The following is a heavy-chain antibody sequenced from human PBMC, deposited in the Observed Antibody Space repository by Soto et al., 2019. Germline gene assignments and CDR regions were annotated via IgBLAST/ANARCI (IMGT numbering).Heavy chain of an antibody. J-gene: IGHJ6*02. CDR2: INPQTGGT. CDR3: ARERYQVISDGMDV. V-gene: IGHV1-2*02. D-gene: IGHD2-2*01. CDR1: GYTFTGYY. Sequence: ASVKGSCKASGYTFTGYYIHWVREAPGQGLEWMGWINPQTGGTSYAQKFQGRVTLSRDTSINTAYLELSRLTFDDAAVYFCARERYQVISDGMDVWGQGTTVTVSS.